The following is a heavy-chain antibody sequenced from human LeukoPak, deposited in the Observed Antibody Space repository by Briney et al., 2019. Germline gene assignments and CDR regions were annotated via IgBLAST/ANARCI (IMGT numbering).Heavy chain of an antibody. Sequence: SQTLSLTCAISGDSVSSNSAAWNWIRQSPSRGLEWLGRTYYRSKWYNDYAVSVKSRITINPDTSKNQFSLQLSSVTPEDTAVYYCARAGYYDILTGYYRRGQFDPWGQGTLVTVSS. D-gene: IGHD3-9*01. CDR3: ARAGYYDILTGYYRRGQFDP. CDR2: TYYRSKWYN. V-gene: IGHV6-1*01. CDR1: GDSVSSNSAA. J-gene: IGHJ5*02.